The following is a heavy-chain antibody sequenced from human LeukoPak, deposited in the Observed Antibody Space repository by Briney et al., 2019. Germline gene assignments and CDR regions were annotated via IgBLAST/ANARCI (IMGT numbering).Heavy chain of an antibody. J-gene: IGHJ4*02. CDR1: GFTFSSYS. Sequence: GGSLRLSCAASGFTFSSYSMHWVRQAPGKGLEWVSSISTSSSYIYYADSVKGRFTISRDNAKNSLYLQMNSLRAEDTAVYYCARGGIAVSYYFDYWGQGTLVTVSS. D-gene: IGHD6-19*01. CDR3: ARGGIAVSYYFDY. V-gene: IGHV3-21*01. CDR2: ISTSSSYI.